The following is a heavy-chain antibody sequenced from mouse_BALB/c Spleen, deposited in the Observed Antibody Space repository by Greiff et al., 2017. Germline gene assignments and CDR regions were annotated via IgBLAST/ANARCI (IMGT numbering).Heavy chain of an antibody. J-gene: IGHJ2*01. CDR3: TSTVY. CDR1: GFTFSNYW. Sequence: EVKLMESGGGLVQPGGSMKLSCVASGFTFSNYWMNWVRQSPEKGLEWVAEIRLKSNNYATHYAESVKGRFTISRDDSKSSVYLQMNNLRAEDTGIYYCTSTVYWGQGTTLTVSS. V-gene: IGHV6-6*02. CDR2: IRLKSNNYAT.